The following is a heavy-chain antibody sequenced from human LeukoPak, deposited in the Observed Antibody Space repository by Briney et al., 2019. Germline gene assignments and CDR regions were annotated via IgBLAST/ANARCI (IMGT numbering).Heavy chain of an antibody. J-gene: IGHJ4*02. Sequence: GGSLRLSCAASGFTFSSYWMSWVRQAPGKGLEWVGRIKSKTDGGTTDYAAPVKGRFTISGDDSKNTLYLQMNSLKTEDTAVYYCTTEREYYFDYWGQGTLVTVSS. CDR2: IKSKTDGGTT. CDR1: GFTFSSYW. V-gene: IGHV3-15*01. CDR3: TTEREYYFDY. D-gene: IGHD3-10*01.